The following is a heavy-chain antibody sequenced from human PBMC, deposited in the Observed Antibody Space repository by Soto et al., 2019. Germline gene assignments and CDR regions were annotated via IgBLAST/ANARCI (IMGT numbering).Heavy chain of an antibody. V-gene: IGHV1-46*01. J-gene: IGHJ6*02. CDR3: AGPYYYDSSGSQFSRYYYYGMDV. Sequence: QVQLVQSGAEVKKPGASVKVSCKASGYTFTSYYMHWVRQAPGQGLEWMGIINPSGGSTSYAQKFQGRVNMTRDTSTSTVYMELSSLRSEDTAVYYCAGPYYYDSSGSQFSRYYYYGMDVWGQGTTVTVSS. D-gene: IGHD3-22*01. CDR1: GYTFTSYY. CDR2: INPSGGST.